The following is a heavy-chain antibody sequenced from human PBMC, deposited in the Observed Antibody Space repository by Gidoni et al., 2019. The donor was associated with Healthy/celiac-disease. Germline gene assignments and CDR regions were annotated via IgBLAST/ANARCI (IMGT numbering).Heavy chain of an antibody. V-gene: IGHV3-11*01. Sequence: QVQLVESGGGLVKPGGSLRLSCAASGFTFSDYYMSWIRQAPGQGLEWVSYISSSGSTIYYADSVKGRFTISRDNAKNSLYLQMNRLRAEDTAVYYCASLLGSSMIVVSWAFDIWGQGTMVTVSS. J-gene: IGHJ3*02. CDR3: ASLLGSSMIVVSWAFDI. CDR2: ISSSGSTI. CDR1: GFTFSDYY. D-gene: IGHD3-22*01.